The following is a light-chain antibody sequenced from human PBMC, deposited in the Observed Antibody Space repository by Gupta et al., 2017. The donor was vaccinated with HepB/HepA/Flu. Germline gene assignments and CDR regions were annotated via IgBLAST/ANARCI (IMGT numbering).Light chain of an antibody. CDR3: ASWDTSLTGWV. V-gene: IGLV1-44*01. CDR1: SSNIGTNT. J-gene: IGLJ3*02. CDR2: SSH. Sequence: QSVLTQPPSASGTPGQRVTISCSGSSSNIGTNTVNWYQQLPGTAPKFLIDSSHQRPSGVPDRFSASKSGTSASLAISGLQAEDEAYYYCASWDTSLTGWVFGGGTKLTVL.